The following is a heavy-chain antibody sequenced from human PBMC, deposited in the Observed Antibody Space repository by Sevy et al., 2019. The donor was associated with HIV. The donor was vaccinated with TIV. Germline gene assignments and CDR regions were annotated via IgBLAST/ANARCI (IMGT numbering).Heavy chain of an antibody. CDR1: GFTFSVYW. CDR3: VREVVGGYSYSLDC. D-gene: IGHD5-18*01. V-gene: IGHV3-7*01. CDR2: MKEDGSDK. Sequence: GGSLRLSCAASGFTFSVYWMSWVRQAPGKGLEWVATMKEDGSDKDYVDSVKGRFTISRDNAKNSLYLQMNSLRAEDTAVYYCVREVVGGYSYSLDCWGQGTLVTVS. J-gene: IGHJ4*02.